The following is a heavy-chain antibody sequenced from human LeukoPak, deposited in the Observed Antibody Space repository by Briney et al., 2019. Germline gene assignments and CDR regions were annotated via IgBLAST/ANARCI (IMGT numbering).Heavy chain of an antibody. CDR1: GFTFSSYW. V-gene: IGHV3-7*01. D-gene: IGHD1-26*01. Sequence: GGSLRLSCAASGFTFSSYWMSWVRQALGKGLEWVANIKQDGSEKYYVDSVKGRFTISRDNAKNSLYLQMNSLRAEDTAVYYCARVPRDRGSYYFDYWGQGTLVTVSS. J-gene: IGHJ4*02. CDR2: IKQDGSEK. CDR3: ARVPRDRGSYYFDY.